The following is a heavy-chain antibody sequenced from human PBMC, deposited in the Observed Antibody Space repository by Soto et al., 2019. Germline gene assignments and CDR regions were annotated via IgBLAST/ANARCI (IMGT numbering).Heavy chain of an antibody. Sequence: ASVKVSCKASGYTFTGYYMHWVRQAPGQGLEWMGWINPNSGGTNYAQKFQGRVTMTRDTSISTAYMELSRLRSDDPAVYYCAREEYYYDSSGYEGGYWGQGTLVTVSS. CDR3: AREEYYYDSSGYEGGY. CDR2: INPNSGGT. V-gene: IGHV1-2*02. D-gene: IGHD3-22*01. CDR1: GYTFTGYY. J-gene: IGHJ4*02.